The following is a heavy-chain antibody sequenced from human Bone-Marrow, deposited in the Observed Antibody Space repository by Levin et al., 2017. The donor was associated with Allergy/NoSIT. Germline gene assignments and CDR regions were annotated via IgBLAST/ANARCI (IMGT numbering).Heavy chain of an antibody. V-gene: IGHV5-51*01. CDR2: IYPGDSDV. J-gene: IGHJ3*01. CDR3: ARLWNSFTSITRSFDV. Sequence: GESLKISCEGHGFDFATPWIAWVRQMPGKGLEWMGIIYPGDSDVSYSPSFQGQVTISVDKSVNTAFLHWRSLKASDNGIFYCARLWNSFTSITRSFDVWGQGTKVTVSP. CDR1: GFDFATPW. D-gene: IGHD5-12*01.